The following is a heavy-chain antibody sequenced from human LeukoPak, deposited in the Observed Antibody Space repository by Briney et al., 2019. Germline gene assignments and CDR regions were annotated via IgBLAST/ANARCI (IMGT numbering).Heavy chain of an antibody. Sequence: PGGSLRLSCAASGFAFSSYTMGWVRQAPGKGLEWVSAITGSGGSTYYADSVKGRFTISRDSSKNTLYLQMNSLRAEDTAVYQCAKKTSYCGGDCYPYYFDHWGQGTLVTVSS. V-gene: IGHV3-23*01. J-gene: IGHJ4*02. CDR3: AKKTSYCGGDCYPYYFDH. CDR1: GFAFSSYT. D-gene: IGHD2-21*02. CDR2: ITGSGGST.